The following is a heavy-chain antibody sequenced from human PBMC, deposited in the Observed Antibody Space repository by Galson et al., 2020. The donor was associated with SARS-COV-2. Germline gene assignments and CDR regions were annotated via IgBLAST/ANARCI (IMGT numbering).Heavy chain of an antibody. CDR1: GGSMKNYF. Sequence: SETLSLTCTVSGGSMKNYFWSWIRQPPGKGLEWIGYVYYSGSTNYNPSLRSRVTISVDTSRRQFSLKLNSVTAEDSAIYYCARGGAAGVYYFDYWGQGALVTVSS. V-gene: IGHV4-59*01. D-gene: IGHD6-13*01. J-gene: IGHJ4*02. CDR2: VYYSGST. CDR3: ARGGAAGVYYFDY.